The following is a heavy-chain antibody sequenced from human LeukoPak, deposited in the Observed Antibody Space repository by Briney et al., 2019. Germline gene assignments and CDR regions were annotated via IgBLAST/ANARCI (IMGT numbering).Heavy chain of an antibody. CDR1: GFTFDDYA. V-gene: IGHV3-9*01. Sequence: GGSLRLSCAASGFTFDDYAMHWVRQAPGKGLEWISGISWNSGSIGYADSVKGRFTISRDNAKNSLYLQMNSLRAEDTALYYCAKDTEQWLAGSVDYWGQGTLVTVSS. J-gene: IGHJ4*02. CDR3: AKDTEQWLAGSVDY. D-gene: IGHD6-19*01. CDR2: ISWNSGSI.